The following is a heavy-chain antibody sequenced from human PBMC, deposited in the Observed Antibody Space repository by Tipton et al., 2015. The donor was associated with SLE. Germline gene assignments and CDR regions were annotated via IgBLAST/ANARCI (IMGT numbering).Heavy chain of an antibody. D-gene: IGHD4-17*01. V-gene: IGHV4-59*12. CDR2: IYYSGRT. CDR1: GGSISGFY. CDR3: ARDPNFGDPGTFDY. J-gene: IGHJ4*02. Sequence: TLSLTCTVSGGSISGFYWSWIRQPPGKGLEWIGYIYYSGRTNYNPSLKSRATISVDTSKNQFSLKVTSVTAADTAVYYCARDPNFGDPGTFDYWGQGTLVTVSS.